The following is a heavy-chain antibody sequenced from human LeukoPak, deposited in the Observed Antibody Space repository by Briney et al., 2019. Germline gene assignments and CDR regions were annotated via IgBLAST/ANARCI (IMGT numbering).Heavy chain of an antibody. CDR2: INPNSGGT. CDR3: ARVVTIFGVVTMDV. J-gene: IGHJ6*04. CDR1: GYTFTGYY. Sequence: ASVKVSCKASGYTFTGYYMHWVRQAPGQGLEWMGWINPNSGGTNYAQKFQGRVTITRNTSISTAYMELSSLRSEDTAVYYCARVVTIFGVVTMDVWGKGTTVTVSS. D-gene: IGHD3-3*01. V-gene: IGHV1-2*02.